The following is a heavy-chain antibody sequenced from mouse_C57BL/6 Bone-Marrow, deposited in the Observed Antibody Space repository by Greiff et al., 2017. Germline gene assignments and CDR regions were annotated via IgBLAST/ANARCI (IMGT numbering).Heavy chain of an antibody. Sequence: VHVQQSGAELVRPGASVKMSCTASGFTFTDYCMHWVKQRPEQGLEWIGWIDPENGDTDYASKFKGKATLTADTSSNTAYLQLSSLTSEDTAVYYWTKGGSFAYWGQGTLVTVSA. CDR3: TKGGSFAY. CDR2: IDPENGDT. J-gene: IGHJ3*01. CDR1: GFTFTDYC. V-gene: IGHV14-4*01.